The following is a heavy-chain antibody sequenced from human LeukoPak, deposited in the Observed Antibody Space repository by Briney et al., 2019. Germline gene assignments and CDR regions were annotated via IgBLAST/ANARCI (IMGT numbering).Heavy chain of an antibody. J-gene: IGHJ3*02. CDR3: AKDKAQQLGVDAFDI. CDR2: ISWNSGSI. D-gene: IGHD6-13*01. V-gene: IGHV3-9*01. Sequence: GGSLRLSCAASGFTFDDYAMHWVRQAPGKGLEWVSGISWNSGSIGYADSVKGRFTISRDNAKNSLYLQMNSLRAEDTALYYCAKDKAQQLGVDAFDIWGQGTMVTVSS. CDR1: GFTFDDYA.